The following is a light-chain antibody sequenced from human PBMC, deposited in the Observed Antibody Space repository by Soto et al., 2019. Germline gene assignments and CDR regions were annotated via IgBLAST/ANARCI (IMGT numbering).Light chain of an antibody. Sequence: QLVLTQSTSASASLGASVKLTCTLSSGHSSYAIAWHQQQPEKGPRYLMKLNSDGSHSKGDGIPDRFSGSSSGAERYLTISSLQSEDEADYYCQTWGTGILVFGGGTKLTV. CDR1: SGHSSYA. CDR3: QTWGTGILV. V-gene: IGLV4-69*01. J-gene: IGLJ2*01. CDR2: LNSDGSH.